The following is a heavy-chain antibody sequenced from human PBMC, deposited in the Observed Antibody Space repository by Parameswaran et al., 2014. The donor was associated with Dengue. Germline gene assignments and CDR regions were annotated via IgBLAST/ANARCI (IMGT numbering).Heavy chain of an antibody. CDR2: ISSNGGST. D-gene: IGHD3-10*01. Sequence: VRQMPGKGLEYVSAISSNGGSTYYANSVKGRFTISRDNSKNTLYLQMGSLRAEDMAVYYCARAKGFGELLSNVDYWGQGTLVTVSS. V-gene: IGHV3-64*01. CDR3: ARAKGFGELLSNVDY. J-gene: IGHJ4*02.